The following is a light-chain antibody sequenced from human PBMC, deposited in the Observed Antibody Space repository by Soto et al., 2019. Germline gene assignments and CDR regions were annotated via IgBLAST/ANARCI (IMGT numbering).Light chain of an antibody. CDR3: RTWDCSLSASYV. V-gene: IGLV1-51*01. J-gene: IGLJ1*01. CDR1: SSNIGNNY. Sequence: QSVLTQPPSVSAAPGQKVTISCSGSSSNIGNNYVSWYQQLPGTAPKLLIYDNNKRPSGIPDRFSGSKSGTSATLGITGLQTGDEADYYCRTWDCSLSASYVFGTGTKVTVL. CDR2: DNN.